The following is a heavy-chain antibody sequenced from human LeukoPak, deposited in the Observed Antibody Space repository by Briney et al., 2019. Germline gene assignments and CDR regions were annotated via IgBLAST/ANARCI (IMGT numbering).Heavy chain of an antibody. CDR1: GFTFSDFY. Sequence: TGGSLRLSCAASGFTFSDFYMSWIRQAPGKGLEWVSYISSSGSTIYYADSVKGRFTTSRDNAKNSLYLQMNSLRAEDTAVYYCARFYGENYFDYWGQGTLVTVSS. CDR2: ISSSGSTI. D-gene: IGHD4-17*01. V-gene: IGHV3-11*04. J-gene: IGHJ4*02. CDR3: ARFYGENYFDY.